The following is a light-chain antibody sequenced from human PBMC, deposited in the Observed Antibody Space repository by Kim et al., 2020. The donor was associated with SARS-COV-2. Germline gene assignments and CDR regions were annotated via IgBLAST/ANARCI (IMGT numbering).Light chain of an antibody. V-gene: IGKV3-15*01. CDR1: QSVSSN. CDR3: QHYNNWPPWT. CDR2: GAS. J-gene: IGKJ1*01. Sequence: SPGERATLSCRASQSVSSNLAWYQQKPGQAPRLLIYGASKRATSVPARFSGSGSGTEFALTISSLQSEDFAVYYCQHYNNWPPWTFGQGTKVDIK.